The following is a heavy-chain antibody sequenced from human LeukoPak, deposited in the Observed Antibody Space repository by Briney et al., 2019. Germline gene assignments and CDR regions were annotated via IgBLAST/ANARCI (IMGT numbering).Heavy chain of an antibody. V-gene: IGHV1-2*02. J-gene: IGHJ6*03. Sequence: GASVKVSCKASGYTFTGYYMHWVRQAPGQGLEWMGWINPNSGGTNYAQKFQGRVTMTRDTSISTAYMELSRLRSDDTAVYYCARSISGWMDYYYYYMDVWGKGTTVTVSS. CDR2: INPNSGGT. CDR1: GYTFTGYY. CDR3: ARSISGWMDYYYYYMDV. D-gene: IGHD6-19*01.